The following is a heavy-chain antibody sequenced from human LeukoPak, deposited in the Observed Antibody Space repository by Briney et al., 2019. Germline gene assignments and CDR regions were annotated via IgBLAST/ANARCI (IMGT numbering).Heavy chain of an antibody. CDR3: ARDFYDILTGYYY. CDR1: GFTFSSYG. V-gene: IGHV3-21*01. CDR2: ISSSSSYI. J-gene: IGHJ4*02. D-gene: IGHD3-9*01. Sequence: GGSLRLSCAASGFTFSSYGMHWVRQAPGKGLEWVSSISSSSSYIYYADSVKGRFTISRDNAKNSLYLQMNSLRAEDTAVYYCARDFYDILTGYYYWGQGTLVTVSS.